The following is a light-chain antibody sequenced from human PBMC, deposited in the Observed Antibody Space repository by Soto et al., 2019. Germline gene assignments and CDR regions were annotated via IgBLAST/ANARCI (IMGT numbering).Light chain of an antibody. J-gene: IGKJ5*01. Sequence: EIVLTQSPATLSLSPGERATLSCRASQSIGLAIAWYQHKPGQAPRLLIFDASQRATGIPARFRGSGSGTEFTLTISSLQSEDFAVYYCQQYNSWPPITFGQGTRLEIK. CDR2: DAS. CDR1: QSIGLA. V-gene: IGKV3D-15*01. CDR3: QQYNSWPPIT.